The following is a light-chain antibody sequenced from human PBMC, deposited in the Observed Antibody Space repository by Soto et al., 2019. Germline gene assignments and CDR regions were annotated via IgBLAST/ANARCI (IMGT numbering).Light chain of an antibody. CDR1: RTITKF. CDR2: SSS. CDR3: PQSFGSPFT. V-gene: IGKV1-39*01. Sequence: DIQMTQSPSSLSASVGDRVTITCRASRTITKFLNWYHQKPGKAPNLLIYSSSNLESWVPTRFSGTGSGTDFALTISSLHPEDFGTYYCPQSFGSPFTFGLGTRVDIK. J-gene: IGKJ5*01.